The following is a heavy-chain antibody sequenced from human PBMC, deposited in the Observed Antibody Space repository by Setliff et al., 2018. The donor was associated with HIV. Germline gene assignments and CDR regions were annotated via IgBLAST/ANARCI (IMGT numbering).Heavy chain of an antibody. CDR1: GDSISSYF. D-gene: IGHD3-22*01. V-gene: IGHV4-34*01. Sequence: SETLSLTCTVSGDSISSYFWSWIRQPPGKGLEWIGEINHSGSTNFNPSLRSRVTISLDTSKNQFSLKLSSVTAADTAVYFCARQTYYYDNSGHNWFDPWGQGTLVTVSS. CDR2: INHSGST. J-gene: IGHJ5*02. CDR3: ARQTYYYDNSGHNWFDP.